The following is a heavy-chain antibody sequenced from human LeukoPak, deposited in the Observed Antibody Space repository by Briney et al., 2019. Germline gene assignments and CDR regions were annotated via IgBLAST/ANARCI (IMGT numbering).Heavy chain of an antibody. V-gene: IGHV4-59*01. D-gene: IGHD2-15*01. CDR3: ARYATPGGPNWFVP. J-gene: IGHJ5*02. Sequence: SETLSLTCAVYGGSFSGYYWSWIRQPPGKGLEWIGYIHHSGRTSYNPSLKSRVSISVDTSKNQFSLKLSSVTAADTAVYLCARYATPGGPNWFVPWGQGTLVTVSS. CDR1: GGSFSGYY. CDR2: IHHSGRT.